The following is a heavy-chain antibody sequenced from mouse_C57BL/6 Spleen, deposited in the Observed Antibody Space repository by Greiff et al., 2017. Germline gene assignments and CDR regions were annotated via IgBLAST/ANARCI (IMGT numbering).Heavy chain of an antibody. CDR3: ARIGYYSNFYDGRDY. D-gene: IGHD2-5*01. CDR1: GFSLSTYGMG. CDR2: IWWDDDK. J-gene: IGHJ4*01. Sequence: QVQLKESGPGILQPSQTLSLTCSFSGFSLSTYGMGVGWIRQPSGKGLEWLAHIWWDDDKYYNPALKSRLTISKDTSKNQVFLKIANVDTAETTTYYCARIGYYSNFYDGRDYWGQGTSVTVSS. V-gene: IGHV8-8*01.